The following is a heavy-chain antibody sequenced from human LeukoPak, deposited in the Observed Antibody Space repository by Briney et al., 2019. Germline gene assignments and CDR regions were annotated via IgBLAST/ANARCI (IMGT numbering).Heavy chain of an antibody. Sequence: GGSLRLSCAASGFTVSSNYMSWVRQAPGKGLEWVSVIYSGGSTYYADSVKGRFTISRDNSKNTLYLQMNSLRAEDTAVYYCARDGGGYNFPEYFQHWGQGTLVTVSS. V-gene: IGHV3-53*01. CDR3: ARDGGGYNFPEYFQH. CDR1: GFTVSSNY. J-gene: IGHJ1*01. CDR2: IYSGGST. D-gene: IGHD5-24*01.